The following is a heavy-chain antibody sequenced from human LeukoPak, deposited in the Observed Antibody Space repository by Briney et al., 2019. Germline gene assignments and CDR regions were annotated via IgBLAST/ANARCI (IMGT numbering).Heavy chain of an antibody. V-gene: IGHV3-30-3*01. J-gene: IGHJ5*02. D-gene: IGHD6-13*01. Sequence: GRSLRLSCAASGFTFSSYAMHWVRQAPGKGLEWVAVISYDGSNKYYAASVKGRFTISRDNSKNTLYLQMNSLRAEDTAVYYCARDAGGYSSSWYPPTGFDPWGQGTLVTVSS. CDR2: ISYDGSNK. CDR3: ARDAGGYSSSWYPPTGFDP. CDR1: GFTFSSYA.